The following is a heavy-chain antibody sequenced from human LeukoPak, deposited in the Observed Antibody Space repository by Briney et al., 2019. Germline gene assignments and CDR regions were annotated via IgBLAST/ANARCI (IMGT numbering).Heavy chain of an antibody. J-gene: IGHJ5*02. D-gene: IGHD3-10*01. Sequence: PSETLSLTCTVSGGSISSGGYYWSWIRQHPGKGLEWIGNIYYSGSTHYNPSLKSRVTISIDTSKNQFSLKLSSVTAADTAVYYCARLLGYGSRSYTALSAWGQGTLVTVSS. CDR2: IYYSGST. CDR1: GGSISSGGYY. CDR3: ARLLGYGSRSYTALSA. V-gene: IGHV4-39*01.